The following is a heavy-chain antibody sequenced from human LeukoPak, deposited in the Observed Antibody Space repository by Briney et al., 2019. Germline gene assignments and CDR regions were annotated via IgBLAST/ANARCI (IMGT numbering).Heavy chain of an antibody. V-gene: IGHV3-33*08. CDR2: IWYDGSNK. Sequence: GGSLRLSCAASGFTFSNYGMHWVRQAPGKGLEWVAVIWYDGSNKYYADSVKGRFTISRDNSKNTLYLQMNSLRAEDTAVYYCARGSLGTIAVAGTLDYWGQGILVTVSS. J-gene: IGHJ4*02. D-gene: IGHD6-19*01. CDR3: ARGSLGTIAVAGTLDY. CDR1: GFTFSNYG.